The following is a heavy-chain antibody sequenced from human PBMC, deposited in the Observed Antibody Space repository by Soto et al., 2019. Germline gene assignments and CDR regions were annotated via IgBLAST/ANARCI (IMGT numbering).Heavy chain of an antibody. CDR3: AGGNALDV. J-gene: IGHJ6*02. Sequence: GSLRLSCAASTFPFSTYWMTWVRQAPGKGLEWVANIHRDEIEKYYMDSVKGRFTISRDNAKNSLYLQMTSLRAEDTAVYYCAGGNALDVWGQGTTVTVSS. CDR1: TFPFSTYW. V-gene: IGHV3-7*01. CDR2: IHRDEIEK.